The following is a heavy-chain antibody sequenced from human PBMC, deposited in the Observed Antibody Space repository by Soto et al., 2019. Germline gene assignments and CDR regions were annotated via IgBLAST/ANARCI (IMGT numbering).Heavy chain of an antibody. J-gene: IGHJ4*02. CDR1: GGSISSISNHY. Sequence: PSETLSLTCTVSGGSISSISNHYCSWIRLPPGKGLEWIGYISYSGYTSYNPSLKSRVIISVDTSKNQFSLNLTSVTAADTAVYYSARHRYSYGVYYFDYWGQGTLVTVSS. V-gene: IGHV4-59*08. D-gene: IGHD5-18*01. CDR3: ARHRYSYGVYYFDY. CDR2: ISYSGYT.